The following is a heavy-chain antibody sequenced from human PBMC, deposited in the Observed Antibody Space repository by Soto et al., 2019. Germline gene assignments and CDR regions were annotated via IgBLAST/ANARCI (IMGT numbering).Heavy chain of an antibody. Sequence: KQSQTLSLTCAISGDSVSSNSAAWNWIRQSPSRGLEWLGRTYYRSKWYNDYAVSVKSRITINPDTSKNQFSLQLNSVTPEDTAVYYCARDEGIAAAGTTNWFDPWGQGTLVTVSS. J-gene: IGHJ5*02. CDR1: GDSVSSNSAA. CDR3: ARDEGIAAAGTTNWFDP. D-gene: IGHD6-13*01. CDR2: TYYRSKWYN. V-gene: IGHV6-1*01.